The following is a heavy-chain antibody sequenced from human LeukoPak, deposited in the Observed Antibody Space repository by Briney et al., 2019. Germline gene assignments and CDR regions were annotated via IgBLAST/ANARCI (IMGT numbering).Heavy chain of an antibody. J-gene: IGHJ4*02. D-gene: IGHD5-18*01. CDR3: AKERGYSYTEIDY. V-gene: IGHV3-30*18. CDR2: ISYDGSNK. CDR1: GFTFSSYG. Sequence: PGGSLRLSCAASGFTFSSYGMHWVRQAPGKGLEWVAVISYDGSNKYYADSVKGRFTISRDNSKNTLYLQMNSLRAEDTAVYYCAKERGYSYTEIDYWGQGTLVTVSS.